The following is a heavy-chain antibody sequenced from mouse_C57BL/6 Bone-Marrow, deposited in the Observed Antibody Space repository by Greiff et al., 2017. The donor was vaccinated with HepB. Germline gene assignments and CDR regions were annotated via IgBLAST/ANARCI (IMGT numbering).Heavy chain of an antibody. CDR3: ANRGGFAY. CDR2: IHPNSGST. V-gene: IGHV1-64*01. D-gene: IGHD1-1*02. J-gene: IGHJ3*01. Sequence: VQLQQSGAELARPGASVKLTCKASGYTFTSYWMHWVKQRPGQGLEWIGMIHPNSGSTNYNEKFKSKATLTVDKSSSTAYMQLSSLTSEDSAVYYCANRGGFAYWGQGTLVTVSA. CDR1: GYTFTSYW.